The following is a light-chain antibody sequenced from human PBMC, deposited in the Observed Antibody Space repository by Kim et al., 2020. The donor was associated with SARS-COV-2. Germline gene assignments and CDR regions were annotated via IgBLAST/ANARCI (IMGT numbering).Light chain of an antibody. CDR2: KDS. CDR1: NIHTKK. CDR3: QVWDSGTWV. V-gene: IGLV3-9*01. Sequence: SVALGQTARLTCGGNNIHTKKVHWYRQEPGQAPVLVMYKDSKRPSGIPERFSGSNSGNTATLSISRAQAGDEADYYCQVWDSGTWVFGGGTQLTVL. J-gene: IGLJ3*02.